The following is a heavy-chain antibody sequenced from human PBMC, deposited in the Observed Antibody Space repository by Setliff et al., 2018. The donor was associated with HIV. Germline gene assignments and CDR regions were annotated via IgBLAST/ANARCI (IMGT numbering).Heavy chain of an antibody. D-gene: IGHD4-17*01. J-gene: IGHJ4*02. CDR2: IYTSGST. CDR3: ARDGDVYGGNSVFAIDY. Sequence: SETLSLTCTVSGGSISSYYWSWIRQPAGKGLEWIGRIYTSGSTNYNPSLKSRATMSVDTSKNQFSLKLSSVTAADTAVYYCARDGDVYGGNSVFAIDYWGQGTLVTVSS. CDR1: GGSISSYY. V-gene: IGHV4-4*07.